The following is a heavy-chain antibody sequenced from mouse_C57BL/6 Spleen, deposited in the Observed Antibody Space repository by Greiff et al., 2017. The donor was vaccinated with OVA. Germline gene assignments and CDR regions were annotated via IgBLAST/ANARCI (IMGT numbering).Heavy chain of an antibody. CDR2: INPYNGDT. J-gene: IGHJ1*03. V-gene: IGHV1-37*01. CDR1: GYSFTGYF. Sequence: EVKLLESGPELVKPGASVTLSCKASGYSFTGYFMNWVKQSHGKSLEWIGRINPYNGDTFYNQKFKGKATLTVDKSSSTAHMELLSLTSEDFAVYYCARGDYDVPWYFDVWGTGTTVTVSS. CDR3: ARGDYDVPWYFDV. D-gene: IGHD2-4*01.